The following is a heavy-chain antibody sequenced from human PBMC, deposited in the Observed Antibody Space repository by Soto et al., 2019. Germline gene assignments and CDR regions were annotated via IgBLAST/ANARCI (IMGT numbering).Heavy chain of an antibody. D-gene: IGHD3-10*01. V-gene: IGHV3-23*01. Sequence: PGGSLRLSCAASGFTFSSYAMHWVRQAPGKGLEWVSILSYSGSSKDSADSVKGRFTISRDNSKNTLYLQMNNLRAEDTAVYYCAKTMVRGVIINSPFDYWGQGTLVTVSS. J-gene: IGHJ4*02. CDR1: GFTFSSYA. CDR2: LSYSGSSK. CDR3: AKTMVRGVIINSPFDY.